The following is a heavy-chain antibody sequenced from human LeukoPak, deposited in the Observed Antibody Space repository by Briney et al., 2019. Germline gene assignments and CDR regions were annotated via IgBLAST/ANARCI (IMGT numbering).Heavy chain of an antibody. CDR3: AREARYDILTGYMAAFDI. Sequence: ASVKVSCKASGYTFTSYAMHWVRQAPGQRLEWMGWINAGNGNTKYSQKFQGRVTITRDTSASTAYMELSSLRSEDTAVYYCAREARYDILTGYMAAFDIWGQGTMVTVSS. J-gene: IGHJ3*02. V-gene: IGHV1-3*01. CDR2: INAGNGNT. D-gene: IGHD3-9*01. CDR1: GYTFTSYA.